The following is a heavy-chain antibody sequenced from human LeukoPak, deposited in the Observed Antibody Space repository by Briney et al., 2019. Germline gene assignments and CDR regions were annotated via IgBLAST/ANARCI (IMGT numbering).Heavy chain of an antibody. V-gene: IGHV4-59*01. J-gene: IGHJ4*02. Sequence: SETPSLTCTVSGGSISSYYWSWIRQPPAKGLEWIGFIYYSGNTNYNPSLKSRVTISVDTSKNQFSLKLSSVTAADTAVYYCARDTLDYFDYWGQGTLVTVSS. CDR1: GGSISSYY. CDR3: ARDTLDYFDY. CDR2: IYYSGNT.